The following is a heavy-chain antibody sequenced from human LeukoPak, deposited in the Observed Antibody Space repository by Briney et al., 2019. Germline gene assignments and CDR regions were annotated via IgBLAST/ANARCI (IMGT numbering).Heavy chain of an antibody. CDR2: ISGSSNDI. Sequence: GGSLRLSCAASGFPFSIYIMNRVRQAPGKGLEWVSSISGSSNDIYYADSVKGRFTISRDNAKNSLYLQMNSLRAEDTAVYYCATDYYCSGGSCYPPDWGQGTLVTVSS. J-gene: IGHJ4*02. V-gene: IGHV3-21*01. D-gene: IGHD2-15*01. CDR1: GFPFSIYI. CDR3: ATDYYCSGGSCYPPD.